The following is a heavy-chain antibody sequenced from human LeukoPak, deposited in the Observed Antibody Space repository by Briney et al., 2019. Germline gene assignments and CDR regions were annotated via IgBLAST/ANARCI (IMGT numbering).Heavy chain of an antibody. CDR3: ARLNSGGSWIFDY. D-gene: IGHD2-15*01. CDR1: GGSISSYY. J-gene: IGHJ4*02. Sequence: SETLTLTCTVSGGSISSYYWSWIRQPPGKGLEWIGYIYYSGSTNYNPSLKSRVTISVDTSKNQFSLKLSSVTAADTAVYYCARLNSGGSWIFDYWGQGTLVTVSS. CDR2: IYYSGST. V-gene: IGHV4-59*08.